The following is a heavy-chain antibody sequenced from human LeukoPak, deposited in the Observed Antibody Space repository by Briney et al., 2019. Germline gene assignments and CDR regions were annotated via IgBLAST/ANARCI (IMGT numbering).Heavy chain of an antibody. CDR3: AKSGLNRFDY. D-gene: IGHD2-15*01. CDR1: GFTFSSYS. Sequence: GGSLRLSCAASGFTFSSYSMNWVRQAPGKGLEWVSSISGSSSSYIYYADSVKGRFTISRDNSKNTLYLQMNSLRAEDTAVYYCAKSGLNRFDYWGQGTLVTVSS. CDR2: ISGSSSSYI. V-gene: IGHV3-21*04. J-gene: IGHJ4*02.